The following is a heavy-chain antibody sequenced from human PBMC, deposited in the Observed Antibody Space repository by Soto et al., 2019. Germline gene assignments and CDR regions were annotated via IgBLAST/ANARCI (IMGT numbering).Heavy chain of an antibody. CDR1: GFTFSSYG. D-gene: IGHD6-19*01. V-gene: IGHV3-23*01. Sequence: QPGGSLRLSCAASGFTFSSYGMSWVRQAPGKGLEWVSAITGSGGFTYYADSVKGRFTMSRDKSKNTLYLQMNSLRAEDTAVYYCAKDSSSVDKIFDYWGQGTLVTVSS. CDR3: AKDSSSVDKIFDY. J-gene: IGHJ4*02. CDR2: ITGSGGFT.